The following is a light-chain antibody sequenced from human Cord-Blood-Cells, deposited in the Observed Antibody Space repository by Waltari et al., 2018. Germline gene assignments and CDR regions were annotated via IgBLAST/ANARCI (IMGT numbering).Light chain of an antibody. CDR3: AAWDDSLSGPV. CDR1: SSNIGSNY. V-gene: IGLV1-47*01. Sequence: QSVLTQPPSASGTPGQRVTSPCSGSSSNIGSNYVYWYQQLPGTAPKLLIHRNNQRPAGVPDRFSGSKSGTSASLAISGLRSEDEADYYCAAWDDSLSGPVFGGGTKLTVL. CDR2: RNN. J-gene: IGLJ3*02.